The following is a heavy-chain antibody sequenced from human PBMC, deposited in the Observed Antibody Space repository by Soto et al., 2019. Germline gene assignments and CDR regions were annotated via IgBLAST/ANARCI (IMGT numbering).Heavy chain of an antibody. J-gene: IGHJ4*02. V-gene: IGHV3-48*02. CDR2: ISSSSSTI. D-gene: IGHD3-22*01. CDR1: GFTFSSYS. CDR3: ARDSAPYYYDSSGYPRPFDY. Sequence: PGGSLRLSCAASGFTFSSYSMNWVRQAPGKGLEWVSYISSSSSTIYYADSVKGRFTISRDNAKNSLYLQMNSLRDEDTAVYYCARDSAPYYYDSSGYPRPFDYWGQGTLVTVSS.